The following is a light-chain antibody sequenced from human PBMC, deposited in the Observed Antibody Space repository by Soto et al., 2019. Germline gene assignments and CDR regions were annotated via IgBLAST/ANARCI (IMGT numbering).Light chain of an antibody. CDR2: NVS. CDR1: QSVRNF. CDR3: HQRNQ. Sequence: EIVMTQSPATLSVSPGERATLSCRASQSVRNFLGWYQQKPGQAPRLLIYNVSTTATGIPARFSGSGSGTDFTLTISSVEPEDFAMYYCHQRNQFGQGTRLEI. J-gene: IGKJ5*01. V-gene: IGKV3-11*01.